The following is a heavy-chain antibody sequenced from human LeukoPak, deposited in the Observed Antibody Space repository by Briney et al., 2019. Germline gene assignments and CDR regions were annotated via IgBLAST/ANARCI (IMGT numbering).Heavy chain of an antibody. Sequence: SETLSLTCTVSGYAITSGGFSWNWIRQPPGKGLEWIGCIYDRGPAYYNPSLKSRVTISVDTSKNQFSLKLSSVTAADTAVYYCARGLPAATILSFDYWGQGTLVTVSS. CDR3: ARGLPAATILSFDY. J-gene: IGHJ4*02. CDR2: IYDRGPA. V-gene: IGHV4-30-2*01. D-gene: IGHD2-2*01. CDR1: GYAITSGGFS.